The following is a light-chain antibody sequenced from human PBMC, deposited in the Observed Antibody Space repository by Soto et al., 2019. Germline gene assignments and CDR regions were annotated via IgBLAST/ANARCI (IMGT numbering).Light chain of an antibody. V-gene: IGLV2-11*01. Sequence: QSVLTQPRSVSGSPGQSVTISCTGTSSDVGGHNYVSWYQQHPGKAPKLMISSVSKRPSGVPDRFSGSKSGNTASLTISGLQAEDGADYFCCSYAGRHTYVFGTGTKVT. CDR3: CSYAGRHTYV. J-gene: IGLJ1*01. CDR1: SSDVGGHNY. CDR2: SVS.